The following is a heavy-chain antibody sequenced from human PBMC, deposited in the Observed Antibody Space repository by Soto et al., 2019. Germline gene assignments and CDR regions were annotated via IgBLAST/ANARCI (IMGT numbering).Heavy chain of an antibody. CDR3: TRQDYYDSSGY. V-gene: IGHV3-49*04. J-gene: IGHJ4*02. D-gene: IGHD3-22*01. CDR2: IRSKAYGGTT. Sequence: GGSLRLSCTASGFTFGDYAMSWVRQAPGKGLEWVGFIRSKAYGGTTEYAASVKGRFTISRDDSKSIAYLQMNSPKTEDTAVYYCTRQDYYDSSGYWGQGTLVTVSS. CDR1: GFTFGDYA.